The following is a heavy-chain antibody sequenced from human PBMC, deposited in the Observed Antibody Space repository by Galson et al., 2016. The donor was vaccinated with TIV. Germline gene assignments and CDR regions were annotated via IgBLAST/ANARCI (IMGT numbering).Heavy chain of an antibody. CDR3: AKDASSQVHESGSFDS. CDR2: ISATGGST. J-gene: IGHJ4*02. CDR1: GFTFNSFA. Sequence: SLRLSCAASGFTFNSFAMSWVRQAPGKGLEWVSSISATGGSTYYADSAKGRFTNSRHYSKNTVYLQMNSLRPDDTAIYYCAKDASSQVHESGSFDSWGQGTLVTVSS. V-gene: IGHV3-23*01. D-gene: IGHD3-10*01.